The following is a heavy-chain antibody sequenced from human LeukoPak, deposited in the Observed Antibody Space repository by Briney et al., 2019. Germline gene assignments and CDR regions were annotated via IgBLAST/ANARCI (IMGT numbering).Heavy chain of an antibody. J-gene: IGHJ5*02. CDR1: GGSFSGYS. CDR3: ASVLTRAPPMVRGVRNWFDP. D-gene: IGHD3-10*01. CDR2: ISDSGSS. Sequence: PSETLCLTCAAYGGSFSGYSWSWIRQPPGKGLEWIGEISDSGSSTYNPYLKNRVTISVDTTKNHSPLKLINVTTADTAVDYYASVLTRAPPMVRGVRNWFDPWGQGTLVTVSS. V-gene: IGHV4-34*01.